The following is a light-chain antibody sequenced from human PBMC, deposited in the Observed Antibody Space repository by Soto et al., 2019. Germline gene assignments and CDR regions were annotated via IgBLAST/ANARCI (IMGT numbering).Light chain of an antibody. J-gene: IGKJ2*01. CDR1: QSVSSN. Sequence: EIVMTQSPATLSVSPGERATLSCRASQSVSSNLAWYQQKPGQAPRLLIYCASTRATGIPARFSGSGSGTEFTLTISSLQSEDFAVYYCQQYNNGPYTFGQGTKLEIK. CDR2: CAS. V-gene: IGKV3-15*01. CDR3: QQYNNGPYT.